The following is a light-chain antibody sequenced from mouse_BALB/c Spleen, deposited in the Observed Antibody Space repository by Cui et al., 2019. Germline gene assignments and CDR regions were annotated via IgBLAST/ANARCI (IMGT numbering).Light chain of an antibody. V-gene: IGKV6-23*01. CDR1: QDVGTA. CDR2: WAS. J-gene: IGKJ1*01. CDR3: QQYSSYRT. Sequence: DIVMTQSHKFMSTSVGDRVSITCKASQDVGTAVAWYQQKPGQSPKLLIYWASTRHTGVPDRFTGSGSGTDFTLTISNVQSEDLADYFCQQYSSYRTFGGGTKPEIK.